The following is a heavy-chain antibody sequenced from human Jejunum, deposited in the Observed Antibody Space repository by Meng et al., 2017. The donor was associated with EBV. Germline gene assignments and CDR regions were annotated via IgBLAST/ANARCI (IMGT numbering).Heavy chain of an antibody. CDR3: ARGKVTFDY. V-gene: IGHV4-59*01. Sequence: WTWIRQPPGKGLEWIGYISYTGRVNYNPSLKSRVTISIDTSRNQFSLRLTSVAAADTAVYYCARGKVTFDYWGQGTLVTVSS. CDR2: ISYTGRV. D-gene: IGHD2-21*02. J-gene: IGHJ4*02.